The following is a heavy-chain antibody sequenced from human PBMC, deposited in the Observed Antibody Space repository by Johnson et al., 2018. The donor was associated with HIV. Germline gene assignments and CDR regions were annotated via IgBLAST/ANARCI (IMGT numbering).Heavy chain of an antibody. D-gene: IGHD4-17*01. J-gene: IGHJ3*01. CDR3: ARGDSGDYAGAFDV. CDR1: GFTVGSDY. CDR2: FATGGGT. Sequence: VQLVESGGGLVQPGGSLRLSCAASGFTVGSDYMNWVRQVPGKGLEWISLFATGGGTDYADSVKGRFTVSRDISNNTIFLHMNRLRADDTAVYYCARGDSGDYAGAFDVWGQGTMVTVSS. V-gene: IGHV3-66*01.